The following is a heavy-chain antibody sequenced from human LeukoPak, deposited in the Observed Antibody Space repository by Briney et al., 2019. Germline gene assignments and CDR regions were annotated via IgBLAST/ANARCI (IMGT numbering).Heavy chain of an antibody. CDR1: GGSFSGYY. J-gene: IGHJ4*02. CDR2: INHSGST. CDR3: ASNYYDSSGYYHPFDY. V-gene: IGHV4-34*01. Sequence: PSETLSLTCAVYGGSFSGYYWSWIRQPPGKGLEWIGEINHSGSTNYNPSLKSRVTISVDTSKNHFSLKLSSVTAADTAVYYCASNYYDSSGYYHPFDYWGEGTLVTVSS. D-gene: IGHD3-22*01.